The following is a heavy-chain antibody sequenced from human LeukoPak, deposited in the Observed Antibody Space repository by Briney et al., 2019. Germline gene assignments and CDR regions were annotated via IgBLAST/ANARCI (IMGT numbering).Heavy chain of an antibody. J-gene: IGHJ4*02. CDR2: INHSGST. Sequence: SETLSLTCAVYGGSFSGYYWSWIRQPPGKGLEWIGEINHSGSTNYNPSLKSRVTISVDTSKNQFSLKLSSVTAADTAVYYCARGPDIVVVPAAPPDAYYFDYWGQGTLVTVSS. CDR1: GGSFSGYY. CDR3: ARGPDIVVVPAAPPDAYYFDY. V-gene: IGHV4-34*01. D-gene: IGHD2-2*01.